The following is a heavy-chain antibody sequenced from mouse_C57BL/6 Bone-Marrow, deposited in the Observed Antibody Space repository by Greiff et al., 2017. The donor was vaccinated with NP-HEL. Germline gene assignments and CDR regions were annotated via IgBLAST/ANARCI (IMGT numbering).Heavy chain of an antibody. Sequence: EVQLVESGGGLVQPGGSMKLSCAASGFTFSDAWMDWVRQSPEKGLEWVAEIRNKANNHATYYAESVKGRFTISRDDSKSSVYLQMNSLRAEDTGIYYCTLIYDGYLWYFDVWGTGTTVTVSS. CDR1: GFTFSDAW. CDR2: IRNKANNHAT. CDR3: TLIYDGYLWYFDV. V-gene: IGHV6-6*01. D-gene: IGHD2-3*01. J-gene: IGHJ1*03.